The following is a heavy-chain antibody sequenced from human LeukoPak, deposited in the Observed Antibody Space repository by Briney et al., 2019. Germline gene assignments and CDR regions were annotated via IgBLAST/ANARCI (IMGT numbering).Heavy chain of an antibody. J-gene: IGHJ4*02. CDR2: IHASGSI. Sequence: SETLSLTCTVSGGSISSYYWSWIRQPAGKGLEWIGRIHASGSINYNRSLKSRLTMSLDTSKNQFSLRLSSVTAADTAVYYCAREPVDYGSGSPDSWGQGTLVSVSS. D-gene: IGHD3-10*01. CDR1: GGSISSYY. CDR3: AREPVDYGSGSPDS. V-gene: IGHV4-4*07.